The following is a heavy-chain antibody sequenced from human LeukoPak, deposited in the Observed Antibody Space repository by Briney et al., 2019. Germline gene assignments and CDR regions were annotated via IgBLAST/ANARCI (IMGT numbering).Heavy chain of an antibody. CDR2: MSYDGTNK. Sequence: GGSLRLSCAASGFTLGHYDMHWVRQATGEGLEWVAVMSYDGTNKYYTDSVRGRFTISRDSSTNSLYLQMNSLRAEDTAVYFCAKDLSRNFHWYYMDVWGKGTTVTVSS. J-gene: IGHJ6*03. V-gene: IGHV3-30*18. CDR1: GFTLGHYD. CDR3: AKDLSRNFHWYYMDV. D-gene: IGHD1-14*01.